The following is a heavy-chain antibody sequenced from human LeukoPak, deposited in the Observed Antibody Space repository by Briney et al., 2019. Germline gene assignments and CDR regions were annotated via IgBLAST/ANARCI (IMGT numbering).Heavy chain of an antibody. CDR3: AKETCSSTSCYEGDYYYYGMDV. J-gene: IGHJ6*02. Sequence: GGSLRLSCAASGFTFSSYAMSWVRQAPGKGLEWDSAISGSGGSRYYADSVKGRFTISRDDSKNTLYLQMNSLRAEDTAVYYCAKETCSSTSCYEGDYYYYGMDVWGQGPTVTVSS. D-gene: IGHD2-2*01. CDR1: GFTFSSYA. CDR2: ISGSGGSR. V-gene: IGHV3-23*01.